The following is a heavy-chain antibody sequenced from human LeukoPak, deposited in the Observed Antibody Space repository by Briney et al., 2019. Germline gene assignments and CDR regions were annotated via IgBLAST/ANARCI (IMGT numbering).Heavy chain of an antibody. J-gene: IGHJ3*02. Sequence: SQTLSLTCAISADSVSSNSAAWNWIRQYPSRGLEWLGRTYYRSKWYNDYAVSVKSRITINPDTSKNQFSLQLNSVTPEDTAVYYCARERLDAFAIWGQGTMVTVSS. D-gene: IGHD6-25*01. CDR3: ARERLDAFAI. CDR2: TYYRSKWYN. V-gene: IGHV6-1*01. CDR1: ADSVSSNSAA.